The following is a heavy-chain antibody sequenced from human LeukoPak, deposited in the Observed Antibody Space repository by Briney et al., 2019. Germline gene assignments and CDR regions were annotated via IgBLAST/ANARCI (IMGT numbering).Heavy chain of an antibody. V-gene: IGHV4-39*01. J-gene: IGHJ3*01. Sequence: SETLSLTCTISGDPFTSTHYWWDWVRLSPGKGLEWIVATQCTGRTFSNPSLKSRVTIPVDASKRQFSLDLRSATAADTAVYYCARRRHNFDYYDVWGQGTRVTVSS. CDR2: TQCTGRT. CDR3: ARRRHNFDYYDV. D-gene: IGHD1-20*01. CDR1: GDPFTSTHYW.